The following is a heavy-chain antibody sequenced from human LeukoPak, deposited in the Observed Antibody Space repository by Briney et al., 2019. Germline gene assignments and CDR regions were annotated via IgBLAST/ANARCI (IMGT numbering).Heavy chain of an antibody. V-gene: IGHV1-69*05. CDR1: GGTLSSYA. CDR3: ARDLSESLDAGDAFDI. J-gene: IGHJ3*02. Sequence: SVKVSCKASGGTLSSYAISWVPQAPGQGLEWMGGIIPIFGTANYAQKFQGRVTITTDESTSTAYLELSSLRSEDTAVYYCARDLSESLDAGDAFDIWGQGTMVTVSS. D-gene: IGHD2-8*01. CDR2: IIPIFGTA.